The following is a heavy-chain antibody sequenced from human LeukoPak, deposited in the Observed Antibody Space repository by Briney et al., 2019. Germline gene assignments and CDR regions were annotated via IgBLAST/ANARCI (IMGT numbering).Heavy chain of an antibody. J-gene: IGHJ4*02. CDR3: ARGPWGVIADFDY. CDR2: IIPIFGTA. Sequence: ASVKVSCKASGGTFSSYAISWVRQAPGQGLEWMGGIIPIFGTANYAQKFQGRVTITADESTSTAYMELSSLRSEDTAVYYCARGPWGVIADFDYWGQGTLVTVSS. D-gene: IGHD3-10*01. CDR1: GGTFSSYA. V-gene: IGHV1-69*01.